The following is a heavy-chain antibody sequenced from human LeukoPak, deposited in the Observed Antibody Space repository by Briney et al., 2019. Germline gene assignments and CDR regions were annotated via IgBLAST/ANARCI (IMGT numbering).Heavy chain of an antibody. J-gene: IGHJ5*02. CDR2: IYHSGST. V-gene: IGHV4-4*01. D-gene: IGHD2-15*01. Sequence: SGTLSLTCAVSGGSISSSNWWSWDRQPPGKGLEWVGQIYHSGSTNYNPSRKSRVTIAVDKSKNQLSLKLSSVTAADTAVYCCAGAIVVVVAATRYNWFDPWGEGTLVTVSS. CDR3: AGAIVVVVAATRYNWFDP. CDR1: GGSISSSNW.